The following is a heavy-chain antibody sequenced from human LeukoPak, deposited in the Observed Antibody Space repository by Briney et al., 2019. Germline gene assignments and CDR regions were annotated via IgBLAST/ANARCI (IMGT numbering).Heavy chain of an antibody. CDR1: GFTFDDYA. D-gene: IGHD3-22*01. Sequence: PAGGSLRLSCAASGFTFDDYAMHWVRQAPGKGLEWVSLISWDGGSTYYADSVKGRFTISRDNSKNSLYLQMNSLRAEDTALYYCAKDSRYDSSGYYDYWGQGTLVTVSS. CDR2: ISWDGGST. J-gene: IGHJ4*02. CDR3: AKDSRYDSSGYYDY. V-gene: IGHV3-43D*03.